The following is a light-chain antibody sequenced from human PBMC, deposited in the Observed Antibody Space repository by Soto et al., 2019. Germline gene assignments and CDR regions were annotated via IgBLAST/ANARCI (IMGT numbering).Light chain of an antibody. J-gene: IGLJ1*01. Sequence: QSALTQPASVSGSPGQSITISCTGTSSDVGGYNYVHWYQQHPGKAPKLIIYDVTNRPSGISNRFFGSKSGNTASLTISGLQVEDEADYFCSSYSISTAYLFGTGTKLTVL. CDR3: SSYSISTAYL. CDR2: DVT. V-gene: IGLV2-14*03. CDR1: SSDVGGYNY.